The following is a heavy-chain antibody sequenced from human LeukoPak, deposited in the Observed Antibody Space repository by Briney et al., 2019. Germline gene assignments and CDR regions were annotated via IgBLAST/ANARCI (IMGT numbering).Heavy chain of an antibody. D-gene: IGHD3-22*01. CDR1: GYTFTGYY. CDR3: ARWVIAPACYYMDV. V-gene: IGHV1-2*02. J-gene: IGHJ6*03. CDR2: INPNSGGT. Sequence: ASVKVSCKASGYTFTGYYMHWVRQAPGQGLEWMGWINPNSGGTNYAQKFQGRVTMTRDTSISTAYVELSRLRSDDTAVYYCARWVIAPACYYMDVWGKGTTVTVSS.